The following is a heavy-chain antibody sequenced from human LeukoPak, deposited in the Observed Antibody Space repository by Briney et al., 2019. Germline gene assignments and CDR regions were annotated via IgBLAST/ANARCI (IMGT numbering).Heavy chain of an antibody. Sequence: PGGSLRLSCAASGFTFSSYSMSWVRQAPGKGLEWVSSISSSSSYIYYADSVKGRFTISRDNAKNSLYLQMNSLRAEDTAVYYCARDYDRGSGSYYGIGYYYYGMDVWGQGTAVTVSS. CDR1: GFTFSSYS. CDR2: ISSSSSYI. CDR3: ARDYDRGSGSYYGIGYYYYGMDV. D-gene: IGHD3-10*01. V-gene: IGHV3-21*01. J-gene: IGHJ6*02.